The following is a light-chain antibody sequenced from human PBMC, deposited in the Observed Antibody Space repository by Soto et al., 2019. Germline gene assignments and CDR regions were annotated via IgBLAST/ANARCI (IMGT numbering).Light chain of an antibody. CDR3: SSYTSSSTV. CDR1: SSDVGGYNY. Sequence: QSALTQPSSVSGSPGQSITISCTGTSSDVGGYNYVSWYQQHPGTAPKLMIYDVSNRPSGVSNRFSGSKSGNTASLTISGLQAEDEADYYCSSYTSSSTVFGGGTQLTVL. J-gene: IGLJ2*01. V-gene: IGLV2-14*01. CDR2: DVS.